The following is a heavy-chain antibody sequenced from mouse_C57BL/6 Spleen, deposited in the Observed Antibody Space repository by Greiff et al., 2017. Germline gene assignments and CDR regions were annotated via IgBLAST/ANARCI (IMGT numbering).Heavy chain of an antibody. J-gene: IGHJ2*01. V-gene: IGHV10-1*01. CDR2: IRSKSNNYAP. CDR3: VSDGYYGSFAY. D-gene: IGHD2-3*01. CDR1: GFSFNTYA. Sequence: EVKVVESGGGLVQPKGSLKLSCAASGFSFNTYAMNWVRQGPGQGLEWVGRIRSKSNNYAPYYADSVKDRFTISRDDSESMLYLQMNNLKTEDTAMYYCVSDGYYGSFAYWGQGTPLTVSS.